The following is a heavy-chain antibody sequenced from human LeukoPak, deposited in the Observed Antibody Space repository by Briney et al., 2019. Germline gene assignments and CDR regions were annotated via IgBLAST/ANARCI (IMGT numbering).Heavy chain of an antibody. J-gene: IGHJ4*02. D-gene: IGHD6-6*01. Sequence: PGGSLRLSCAAPGFTFSSYTMNWVRQAPGKGLEWVSSIISSSTKADSVKGRFTISRDNAKNSLYLQMNSLKTEDTAVYYCTTWRAARPRGFDYWGQGTLVTVSS. CDR2: IISSST. V-gene: IGHV3-21*03. CDR3: TTWRAARPRGFDY. CDR1: GFTFSSYT.